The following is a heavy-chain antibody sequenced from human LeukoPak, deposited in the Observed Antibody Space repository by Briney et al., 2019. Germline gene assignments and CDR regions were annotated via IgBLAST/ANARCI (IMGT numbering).Heavy chain of an antibody. Sequence: GGSLRLSCAASGFTVSSNYMSWVRQAPGKGLEWVSVIYSGGSTYYADSVKGRFTISRDNSKNTLYLQMNSLRAEDTAVYYCAKDRWLQFDFDYWGQGTLVTVSS. CDR3: AKDRWLQFDFDY. CDR2: IYSGGST. V-gene: IGHV3-53*01. CDR1: GFTVSSNY. D-gene: IGHD5-24*01. J-gene: IGHJ4*02.